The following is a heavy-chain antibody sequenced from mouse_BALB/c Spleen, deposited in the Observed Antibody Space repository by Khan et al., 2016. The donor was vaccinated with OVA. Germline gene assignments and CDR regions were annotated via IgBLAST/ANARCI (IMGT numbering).Heavy chain of an antibody. CDR3: GRRRWLLPPMDY. CDR2: INTNTGEP. D-gene: IGHD2-3*01. J-gene: IGHJ4*01. V-gene: IGHV9-3*02. CDR1: GYTFTNYG. Sequence: QIQLVQSGPELKKPGETVKISCKASGYTFTNYGMNWVKQSPGKGLKWMGWINTNTGEPTYAEEFKGRFAFSLETSASTAYLQINNIKNEDTAYYFWGRRRWLLPPMDYWGQGTSVTVSS.